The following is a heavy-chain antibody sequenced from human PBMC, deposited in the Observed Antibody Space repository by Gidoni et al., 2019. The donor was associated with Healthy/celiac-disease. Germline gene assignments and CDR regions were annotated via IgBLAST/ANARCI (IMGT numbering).Heavy chain of an antibody. J-gene: IGHJ6*02. CDR1: GFTFSDYY. Sequence: QVQLVESGGGLVKPGGSLRLSCAASGFTFSDYYMRWIRQAPGKGLEWFSYISSSGSTIYYADSVKGRFTISRDNAKNSLYLQMNSLRAEDTAVYYCARDRHDFWSGYYQTLYYYYGMDVWGQGTTVTVSS. D-gene: IGHD3-3*01. CDR3: ARDRHDFWSGYYQTLYYYYGMDV. V-gene: IGHV3-11*01. CDR2: ISSSGSTI.